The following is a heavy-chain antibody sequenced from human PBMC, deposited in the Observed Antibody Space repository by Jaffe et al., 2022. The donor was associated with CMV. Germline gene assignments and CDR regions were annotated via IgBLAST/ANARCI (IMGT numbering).Heavy chain of an antibody. CDR1: GGTFSSYA. CDR2: IIPIFGTA. V-gene: IGHV1-69*01. J-gene: IGHJ1*01. CDR3: ARGYYDILTGYYEYFQH. D-gene: IGHD3-9*01. Sequence: QVQLVQSGAEVKKPGSSVKVSCKASGGTFSSYAISWVRQAPGQGLEWMGGIIPIFGTANYAQKFQGRVTITADESTSTAYMELSSLRSEDTAVYYCARGYYDILTGYYEYFQHWGQGTLVTVSS.